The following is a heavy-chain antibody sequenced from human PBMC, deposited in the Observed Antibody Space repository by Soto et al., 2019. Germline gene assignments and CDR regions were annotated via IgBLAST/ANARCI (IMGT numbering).Heavy chain of an antibody. CDR3: ARDTYSNYYYYYYGMDV. D-gene: IGHD4-4*01. V-gene: IGHV3-48*04. J-gene: IGHJ6*02. Sequence: EVQLLESGGGLVQPGGSLRLSCAASGFTFSSYAMSWVRQAPGKGLEWVSYISSSGSTIYYADSVKGRFTISRDNAKNSLYLQMNSLRAEDTAVYYCARDTYSNYYYYYYGMDVWGQGTTVTVSS. CDR2: ISSSGSTI. CDR1: GFTFSSYA.